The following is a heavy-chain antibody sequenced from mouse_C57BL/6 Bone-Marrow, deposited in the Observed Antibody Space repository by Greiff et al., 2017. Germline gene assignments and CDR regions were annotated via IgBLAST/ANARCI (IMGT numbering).Heavy chain of an antibody. Sequence: LQESGAELARPGASVKMSCKASGYTFTSYTMHWVKQRPGQGLEWIGYINPSSGYTKYNQKFKDKATLTADKSSSTAYMQLSSLTSEDSAVYYCARGDYEGAMDYWGQGTSVTVSS. CDR1: GYTFTSYT. J-gene: IGHJ4*01. D-gene: IGHD2-4*01. V-gene: IGHV1-4*01. CDR3: ARGDYEGAMDY. CDR2: INPSSGYT.